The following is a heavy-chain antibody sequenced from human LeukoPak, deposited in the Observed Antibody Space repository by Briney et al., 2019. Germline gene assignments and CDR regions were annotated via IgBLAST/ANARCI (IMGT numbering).Heavy chain of an antibody. V-gene: IGHV4-61*01. CDR1: GGSVSSGNYY. CDR3: ARTDITMVRGVHFDY. D-gene: IGHD3-10*01. Sequence: SETLSLTCTVSGGSVSSGNYYWRWIRQPPGKGLEWIGYIYYSGSTNYNPSLKSRVTISVDTSKNQFSLKLSSVTAADTAVYYCARTDITMVRGVHFDYWGQGTLVTVSS. J-gene: IGHJ4*02. CDR2: IYYSGST.